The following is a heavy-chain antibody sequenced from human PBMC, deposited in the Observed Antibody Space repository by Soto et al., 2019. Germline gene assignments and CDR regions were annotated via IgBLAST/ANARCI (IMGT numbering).Heavy chain of an antibody. D-gene: IGHD3-9*01. CDR1: GGTFSSYA. Sequence: QVQLVQSGAEVKKPGSSVKVSCKASGGTFSSYAISWVRQAPGQGLEWMGGIIPIFGTANYAQKFQGRVTITADESRSTAYMELSSLRSEDTAVYYCASRLRYFDWLLYQAFDYWGQGTLVTVSS. V-gene: IGHV1-69*01. J-gene: IGHJ4*02. CDR2: IIPIFGTA. CDR3: ASRLRYFDWLLYQAFDY.